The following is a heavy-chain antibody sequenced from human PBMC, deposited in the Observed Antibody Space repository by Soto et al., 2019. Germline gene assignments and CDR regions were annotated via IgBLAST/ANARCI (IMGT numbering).Heavy chain of an antibody. CDR1: GGTFSSYA. CDR2: IIPMFGTT. Sequence: QVQLVQSGAEVKKPGSSVKVSCKASGGTFSSYAISWVRQAPGQGLEWMGGIIPMFGTTNHAQKFQGRVTITADESTSTAYMELSSLRSEDTAVYYCAREREVVVVSVAPGYFDYWGQGTLVTVSS. J-gene: IGHJ4*02. D-gene: IGHD2-2*01. CDR3: AREREVVVVSVAPGYFDY. V-gene: IGHV1-69*01.